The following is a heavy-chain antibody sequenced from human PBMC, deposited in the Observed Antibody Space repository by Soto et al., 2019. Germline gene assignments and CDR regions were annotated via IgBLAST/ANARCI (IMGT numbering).Heavy chain of an antibody. D-gene: IGHD2-2*02. CDR3: ARDPGLAISVRRGFDM. Sequence: QVYLVESGGGVVQPGTSVRLSCAASGIGFSGYAMHWVRQAPGKGLEWVAVISHDTKNEAYADSVKGRFTISRDNSKNTLYLQMHSLTSEDTALYYCARDPGLAISVRRGFDMWGQGTMVIVSS. J-gene: IGHJ3*02. CDR2: ISHDTKNE. V-gene: IGHV3-30*04. CDR1: GIGFSGYA.